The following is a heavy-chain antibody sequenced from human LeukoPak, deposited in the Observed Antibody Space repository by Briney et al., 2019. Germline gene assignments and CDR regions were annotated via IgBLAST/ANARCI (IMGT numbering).Heavy chain of an antibody. CDR2: IYYSGSN. V-gene: IGHV4-59*01. CDR3: AGVNYYYYGMDL. D-gene: IGHD4-23*01. Sequence: SETLSLTCTVSGGSISSYYWSWIRQPPGKGLEWIGYIYYSGSNNYNPSLKRRGHITVDTSKNQFSLKLSSLTAADTAGYYCAGVNYYYYGMDLWGQGTTVTVSS. J-gene: IGHJ6*02. CDR1: GGSISSYY.